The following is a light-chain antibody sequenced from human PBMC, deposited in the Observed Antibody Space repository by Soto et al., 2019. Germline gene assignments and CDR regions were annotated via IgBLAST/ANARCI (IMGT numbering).Light chain of an antibody. J-gene: IGLJ2*01. V-gene: IGLV2-8*01. CDR2: EVN. CDR1: SSDVGGHIY. CDR3: SSNAGSNNLQ. Sequence: QSALTQPPSASGSPGQSVTISCTGTSSDVGGHIYVSWYQQHPGKAPKLVIYEVNKRPSGVPYRFSGSKSGNTASLTVSGLQTEDEDDDYCSSNAGSNNLQFGGGTKLTVL.